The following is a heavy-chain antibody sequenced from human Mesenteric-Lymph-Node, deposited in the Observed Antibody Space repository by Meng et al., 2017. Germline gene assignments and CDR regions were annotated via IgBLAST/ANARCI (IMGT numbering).Heavy chain of an antibody. V-gene: IGHV1-18*01. CDR3: AVYGSGSRWDYGMDV. Sequence: ASVKVSCKASGYTFTSYGISWVRQAPGQGLEGMGWISAYNGNTNYAQKLQGRVTMTTDTSTSTAYMELRSLRSDDTAVYYCAVYGSGSRWDYGMDVWGQGTMVTVSS. CDR1: GYTFTSYG. D-gene: IGHD3-10*01. J-gene: IGHJ6*02. CDR2: ISAYNGNT.